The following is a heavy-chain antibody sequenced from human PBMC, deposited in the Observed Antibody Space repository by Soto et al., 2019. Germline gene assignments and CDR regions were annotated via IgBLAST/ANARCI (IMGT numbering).Heavy chain of an antibody. D-gene: IGHD3-22*01. CDR3: ARDFYDSVGYTRFDS. CDR1: GDTSTSYY. V-gene: IGHV4-59*01. J-gene: IGHJ5*01. CDR2: IHNSGTS. Sequence: KTSETLSLTCTVSGDTSTSYYWGWIRQAPGKGLEWIGHIHNSGTSTHNPSLNGRVTISIDMSKKQFSLKLTSLTSADTAVYYCARDFYDSVGYTRFDSWSQGTLVTVSS.